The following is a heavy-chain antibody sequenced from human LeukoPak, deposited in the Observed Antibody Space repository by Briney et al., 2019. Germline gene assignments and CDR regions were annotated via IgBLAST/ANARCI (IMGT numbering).Heavy chain of an antibody. CDR1: GFSFSSFW. V-gene: IGHV3-7*01. CDR2: INQDEGKR. Sequence: GGSLRLSCEASGFSFSSFWMSWVRQAPGKGLEWVATINQDEGKRYYVDSVKGRFSIYRDNARNSLYLQMNTLRAEDTAVYYCARETHIVLAWRPFGMDVWGQGTTVTVSS. CDR3: ARETHIVLAWRPFGMDV. D-gene: IGHD2-8*01. J-gene: IGHJ6*02.